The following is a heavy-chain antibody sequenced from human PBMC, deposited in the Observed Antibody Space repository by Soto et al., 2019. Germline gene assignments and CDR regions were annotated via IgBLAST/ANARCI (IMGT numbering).Heavy chain of an antibody. CDR2: ISSSSSTI. CDR1: GFTFSSYS. CDR3: ARASYSSSLSFDY. V-gene: IGHV3-48*01. J-gene: IGHJ4*02. D-gene: IGHD6-13*01. Sequence: GSLRLSCAASGFTFSSYSMNWVRQAPGQGLEWVSFISSSSSTIYYANSVKGRFTISRDNAKNSLDLQMNSLRAEDTAVYYCARASYSSSLSFDYWGQGTLVTVSS.